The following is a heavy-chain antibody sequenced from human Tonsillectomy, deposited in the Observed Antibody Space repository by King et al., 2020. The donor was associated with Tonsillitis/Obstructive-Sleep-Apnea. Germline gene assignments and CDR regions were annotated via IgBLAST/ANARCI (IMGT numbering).Heavy chain of an antibody. D-gene: IGHD4/OR15-4a*01. V-gene: IGHV1-69*09. CDR2: ITPIVAIT. Sequence: QLVQSGAEVKKPGSSVKVSCKASGGTFSNYAISWVRQAPGQGLEWMGRITPIVAITHYAQKFQGRVTITADKSTSTAYMELSSLRPEDTAVYYCARERDGRESWCYSWFDPWGQGTLVTVSS. J-gene: IGHJ5*02. CDR3: ARERDGRESWCYSWFDP. CDR1: GGTFSNYA.